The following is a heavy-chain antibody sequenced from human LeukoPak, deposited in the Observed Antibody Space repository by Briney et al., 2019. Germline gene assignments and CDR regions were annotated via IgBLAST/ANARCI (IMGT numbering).Heavy chain of an antibody. J-gene: IGHJ2*01. V-gene: IGHV4-59*08. CDR3: ARLKLGAYFDL. CDR2: VYNSGDT. D-gene: IGHD3-16*01. CDR1: GGSTSSDY. Sequence: SETLPLTCTVSGGSTSSDYWSWIRQSPGKGLEWVGYVYNSGDTGKNPSLKSRVTILLDTSKNQCSLKLTSVSAADTAVYYCARLKLGAYFDLWGRGTLVTVSS.